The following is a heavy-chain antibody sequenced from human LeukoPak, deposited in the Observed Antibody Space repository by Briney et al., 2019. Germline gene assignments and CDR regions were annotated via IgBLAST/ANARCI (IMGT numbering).Heavy chain of an antibody. D-gene: IGHD3-10*01. J-gene: IGHJ4*02. Sequence: PGGSLRLSCAASGFTFSSYAMNWVRQAPGKGLEWVSGISGGADYIYYADSVKGRFTISRDSSRNTVYLQMNSLRAEDTAVYYCARDVGSGSYSASDYWGQGTRVTVSS. CDR1: GFTFSSYA. CDR2: ISGGADYI. V-gene: IGHV3-23*01. CDR3: ARDVGSGSYSASDY.